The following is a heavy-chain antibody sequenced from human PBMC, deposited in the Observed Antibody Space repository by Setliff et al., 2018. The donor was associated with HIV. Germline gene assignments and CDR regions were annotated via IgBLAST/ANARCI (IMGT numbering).Heavy chain of an antibody. CDR3: ARVPYRSAWFSGGHDAFDV. CDR2: ISGYNGNT. Sequence: ASVKVSCKASGYTFTSYGISWVRQAPGQELEWMGWISGYNGNTKYVQKYQGRVTMTTDTSTSKVYMELRTLRSDDTAVYYCARVPYRSAWFSGGHDAFDVWGQGTMVTVSS. V-gene: IGHV1-18*01. J-gene: IGHJ3*01. CDR1: GYTFTSYG. D-gene: IGHD6-19*01.